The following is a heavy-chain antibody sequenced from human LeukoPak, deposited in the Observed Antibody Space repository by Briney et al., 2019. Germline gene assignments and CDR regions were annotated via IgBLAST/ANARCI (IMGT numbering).Heavy chain of an antibody. D-gene: IGHD1-1*01. CDR2: IHSSGST. J-gene: IGHJ3*02. CDR3: ARGPGPLQQERLEAFDI. Sequence: TETLSLTCTISGGSTNIDYWSWIRQPAGKGLEWLGRIHSSGSTDYNPSLNSRLTVSLDTSQNHFSLRLRSVTAADTAVYYCARGPGPLQQERLEAFDIWGLGTVVTVSS. V-gene: IGHV4-4*07. CDR1: GGSTNIDY.